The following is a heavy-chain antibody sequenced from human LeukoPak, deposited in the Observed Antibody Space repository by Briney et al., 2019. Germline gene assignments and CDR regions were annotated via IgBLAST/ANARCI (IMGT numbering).Heavy chain of an antibody. CDR1: GFTFSSYA. CDR3: AKDWGYASGTYYTY. Sequence: PGGSLRLSCAASGFTFSSYAMSWVRQVPGKGLEWVSTITSTGGGTYYADSVKARFTISRDNSKNTLSLQVNSLRAEDTAVYYCAKDWGYASGTYYTYWGQGTLVTVSS. CDR2: ITSTGGGT. J-gene: IGHJ4*02. V-gene: IGHV3-23*01. D-gene: IGHD3-10*01.